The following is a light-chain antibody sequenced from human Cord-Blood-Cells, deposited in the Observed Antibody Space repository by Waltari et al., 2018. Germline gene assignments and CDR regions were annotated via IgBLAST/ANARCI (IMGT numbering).Light chain of an antibody. J-gene: IGKJ1*01. V-gene: IGKV2-28*01. CDR3: MQALQTPPT. CDR1: QSLLHSNGYNY. Sequence: DIVMTQSPLSLPVTPGEPASISCRSSQSLLHSNGYNYLDWYLQKPGQSPQLLIYLGSNRASGVPDRFRGSGSGRDFTLKISRVEAEDVGVYYCMQALQTPPTFGQGTNVEIK. CDR2: LGS.